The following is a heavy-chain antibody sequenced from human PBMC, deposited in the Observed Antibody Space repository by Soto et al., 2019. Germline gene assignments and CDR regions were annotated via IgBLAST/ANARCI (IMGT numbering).Heavy chain of an antibody. D-gene: IGHD4-17*01. J-gene: IGHJ5*02. V-gene: IGHV5-51*01. Sequence: GESLTISCQGSGYTFTNYWIAWVRQLPGKGLEYMGIIYPSDSTTRYSPSFQGQVTISADKSISTAYLQWNSLKASDTAMYYCARHGFYGDYSSNYFDPWGQGTLVTVSS. CDR2: IYPSDSTT. CDR3: ARHGFYGDYSSNYFDP. CDR1: GYTFTNYW.